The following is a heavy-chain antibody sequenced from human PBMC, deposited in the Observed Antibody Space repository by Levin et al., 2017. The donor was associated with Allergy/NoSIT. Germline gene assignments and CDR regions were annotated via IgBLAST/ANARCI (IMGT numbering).Heavy chain of an antibody. CDR2: IYYSGST. CDR3: ARQGEGYYGSGSFPPLGPSYMDV. V-gene: IGHV4-39*01. Sequence: SPTLSLPCTVSGGSIRSSSYYWGWIRQPPGKGLEWIGSIYYSGSTYYNPSLKSRVTISVDTSKNQFSLKLSSVTAADTAVYYCARQGEGYYGSGSFPPLGPSYMDVWGKGTTVTVSS. D-gene: IGHD3-10*01. J-gene: IGHJ6*03. CDR1: GGSIRSSSYY.